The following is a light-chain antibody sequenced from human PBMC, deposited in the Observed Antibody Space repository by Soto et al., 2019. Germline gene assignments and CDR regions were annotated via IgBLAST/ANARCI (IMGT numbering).Light chain of an antibody. J-gene: IGKJ4*01. CDR1: QSVTNNY. CDR2: RAS. CDR3: HQYTGSPFA. Sequence: EILLTQSPGTLSSSPGERATLSCRASQSVTNNYLAWYQQKPGQAPRLLIFRASSRATGIPDRFSGSGSGTDFTLTISRLEPEDFAVYYCHQYTGSPFAFGGGTKVEI. V-gene: IGKV3-20*01.